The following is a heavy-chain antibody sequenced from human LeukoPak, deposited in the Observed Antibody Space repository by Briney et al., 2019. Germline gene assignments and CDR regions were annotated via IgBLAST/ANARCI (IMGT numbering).Heavy chain of an antibody. Sequence: GGSLRLSCAASGFTFSSYSMNWVRQAPGKGLEWVSYISSSSSTIYYADSVKGRFTISRDNAKNSLYLQMNSLRAEDTAVYYCARYPSSGSYWGFDYWGQGTLVTVSS. CDR2: ISSSSSTI. CDR3: ARYPSSGSYWGFDY. V-gene: IGHV3-48*01. CDR1: GFTFSSYS. D-gene: IGHD1-26*01. J-gene: IGHJ4*02.